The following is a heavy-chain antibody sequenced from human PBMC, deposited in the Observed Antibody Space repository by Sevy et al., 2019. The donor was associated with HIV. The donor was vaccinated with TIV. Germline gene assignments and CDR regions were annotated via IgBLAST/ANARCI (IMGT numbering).Heavy chain of an antibody. Sequence: SETLSLTCGVSGFSISSGYYWGWIRQSPGKGLEWIGSIFHSGTTYFNPSLKSRVTISVDTSKNHFSLKLNSVTAADTAVYYCAGEWHSGYDVLTGYHDAYFDFWGQGALVTVSS. CDR2: IFHSGTT. D-gene: IGHD3-9*01. CDR1: GFSISSGYY. V-gene: IGHV4-38-2*02. J-gene: IGHJ4*02. CDR3: AGEWHSGYDVLTGYHDAYFDF.